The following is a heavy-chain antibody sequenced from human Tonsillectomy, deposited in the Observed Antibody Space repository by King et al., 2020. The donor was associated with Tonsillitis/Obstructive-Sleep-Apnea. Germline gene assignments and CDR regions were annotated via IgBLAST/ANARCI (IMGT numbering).Heavy chain of an antibody. CDR3: ARRPRNYYDSSGLFDP. J-gene: IGHJ5*02. CDR1: GGSISSSSDY. CDR2: IYYSAST. D-gene: IGHD3-22*01. Sequence: LQLQESGPGLVKPSETLSLTCTVSGGSISSSSDYWGWIRQPPGKGLEWIGSIYYSASTYYNPSLNIRVTISVDTSKNQFSLKRRSVTAADTAVYYCARRPRNYYDSSGLFDPWGQGTLVTVSS. V-gene: IGHV4-39*01.